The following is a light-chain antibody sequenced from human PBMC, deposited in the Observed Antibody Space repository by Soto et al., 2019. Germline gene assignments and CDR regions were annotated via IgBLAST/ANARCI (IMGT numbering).Light chain of an antibody. Sequence: QSALTQPPSVSGAPGQRVTISCTGSSSNIGAGYDVHWYQQLPGTAPKLLISGNTNRPSGVPDRFSGSKSGTSASLAITGLQAEDEADYYCQSYDSSLSVVVFGGGTKLTVL. CDR1: SSNIGAGYD. CDR2: GNT. J-gene: IGLJ2*01. V-gene: IGLV1-40*01. CDR3: QSYDSSLSVVV.